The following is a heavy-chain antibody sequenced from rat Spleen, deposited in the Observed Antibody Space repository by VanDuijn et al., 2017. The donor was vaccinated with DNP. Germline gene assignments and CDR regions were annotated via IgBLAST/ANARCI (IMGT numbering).Heavy chain of an antibody. V-gene: IGHV5-7*01. CDR2: ISYNGGTP. Sequence: EVLLVESDGGFVQHGGSLELSCTVSGFTFNDYYMAWVRQAPAKGLEWVATISYNGGTPYYRDSVKGRFTISRDNAQSTLYLQMDSLRSEDTATYYCARSDSYGFPYWGQGTLVTVSS. CDR3: ARSDSYGFPY. D-gene: IGHD1-2*01. J-gene: IGHJ3*01. CDR1: GFTFNDYY.